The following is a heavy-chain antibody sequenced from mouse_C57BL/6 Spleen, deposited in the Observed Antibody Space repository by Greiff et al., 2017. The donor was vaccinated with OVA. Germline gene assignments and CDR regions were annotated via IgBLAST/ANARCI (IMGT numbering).Heavy chain of an antibody. D-gene: IGHD1-1*01. V-gene: IGHV1-81*01. J-gene: IGHJ4*01. Sequence: QVQLQQSGAELARPGASVKLSCKASGYTFTSYGISWVKQRTGQGLEWIGEIYPRSGNTYYNEKFKGKATLTADKSSSPAYMELRSLTSEDSAVYFCERERDYGSSPYAMDYWGQGTSVTVSS. CDR3: ERERDYGSSPYAMDY. CDR2: IYPRSGNT. CDR1: GYTFTSYG.